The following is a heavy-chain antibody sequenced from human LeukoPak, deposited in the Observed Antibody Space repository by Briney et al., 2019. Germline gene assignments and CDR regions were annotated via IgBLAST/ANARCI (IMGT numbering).Heavy chain of an antibody. V-gene: IGHV4-30-4*08. D-gene: IGHD4-23*01. CDR2: IYYSGST. CDR3: ARISVITLYFDY. Sequence: SQTLSLTCTVSGGSISSGDYYWSWIRQPPGKGLEWIGYIYYSGSTFYNPSLKSRVTISLDTSENQFSLKLSSVTTADAAVYYCARISVITLYFDYWGQGTLVTVPS. J-gene: IGHJ4*02. CDR1: GGSISSGDYY.